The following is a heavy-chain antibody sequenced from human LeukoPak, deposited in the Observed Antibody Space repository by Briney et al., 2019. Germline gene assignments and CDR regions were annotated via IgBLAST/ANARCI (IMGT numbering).Heavy chain of an antibody. CDR2: IYYSGST. J-gene: IGHJ3*02. D-gene: IGHD4-17*01. CDR3: ARGGMNDYGDYYAFDI. CDR1: GGSISSGGYY. Sequence: TLSLTCTVSGGSISSGGYYWSWIRQHPGKGLEWIGYIYYSGSTYYNPSLKSRVTISVDTSKNQFSLKLSSVTAADTAVYCCARGGMNDYGDYYAFDIWGQGTMVTVSS. V-gene: IGHV4-31*03.